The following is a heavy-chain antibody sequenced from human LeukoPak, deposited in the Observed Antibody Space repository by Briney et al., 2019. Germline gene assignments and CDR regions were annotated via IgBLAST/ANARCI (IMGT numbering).Heavy chain of an antibody. CDR1: GGTFSSYA. V-gene: IGHV1-69*04. Sequence: SVKVSCKASGGTFSSYAISWVRQAPGQGLEWMGRIIPILGIANYAQKFQGRVTITADKSTSTAYMELSSLRSEDTAVYYCATGRLIAVGATPFDYWGQGTLVTVSS. CDR2: IIPILGIA. J-gene: IGHJ4*02. D-gene: IGHD1-26*01. CDR3: ATGRLIAVGATPFDY.